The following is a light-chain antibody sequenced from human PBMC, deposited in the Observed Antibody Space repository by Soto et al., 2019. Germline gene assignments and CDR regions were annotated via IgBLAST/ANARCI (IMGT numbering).Light chain of an antibody. Sequence: PGERATLSCRASQTISSNYLAWYQQKPGQAPRLLIHGASTRAIGIPDRFSGSGSGTEFTLTISSLQSEDFAVYYCQQYNNWPRTFGQGTKVDI. J-gene: IGKJ1*01. CDR3: QQYNNWPRT. CDR1: QTISSN. V-gene: IGKV3D-15*01. CDR2: GAS.